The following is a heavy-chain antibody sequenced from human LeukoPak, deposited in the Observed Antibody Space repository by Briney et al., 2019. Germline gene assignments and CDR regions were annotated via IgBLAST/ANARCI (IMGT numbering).Heavy chain of an antibody. CDR3: ARGRSRGSRAYYYYMDV. CDR1: GYTFTGYY. V-gene: IGHV1-2*02. D-gene: IGHD5-12*01. J-gene: IGHJ6*03. CDR2: INPNSGGT. Sequence: ASVKVSCKASGYTFTGYYMHWVRQAPGQGLEWMGWINPNSGGTNYAQKFQGRVTMTRDTSISTAYMELSSLRSEDTAVYYCARGRSRGSRAYYYYMDVWGKGTTVTVSS.